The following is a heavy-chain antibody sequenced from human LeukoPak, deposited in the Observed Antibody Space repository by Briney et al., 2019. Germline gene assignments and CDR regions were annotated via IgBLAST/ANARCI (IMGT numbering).Heavy chain of an antibody. V-gene: IGHV3-48*01. CDR3: AREGGPIVATTRFDY. CDR1: GFTFSSYS. Sequence: GGSLRLSCAASGFTFSSYSMNWVRQAPGKGLEWVSSISSSSSTIYYADSVKGRFTISRDNAKNSLYLQMNSLRAEDTAVYYCAREGGPIVATTRFDYWGQGTLVTVSS. D-gene: IGHD5-12*01. CDR2: ISSSSSTI. J-gene: IGHJ4*02.